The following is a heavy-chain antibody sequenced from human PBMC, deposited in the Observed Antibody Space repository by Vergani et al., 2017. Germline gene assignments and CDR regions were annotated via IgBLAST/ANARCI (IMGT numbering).Heavy chain of an antibody. Sequence: QVQLQQWGGGLLKPSETLSLTCVVNGESFSSYNWTWIRQHPGEGLVWFVDIDHTGRPDYNPALKGRLTMSVDKSRNQFSLTLNSVTATDTAIYFCAKVNTETNGHLYYYYYMDVWGQGTAVTVS. D-gene: IGHD4-11*01. J-gene: IGHJ6*03. CDR1: GESFSSYN. CDR3: AKVNTETNGHLYYYYYMDV. V-gene: IGHV4-34*01. CDR2: IDHTGRP.